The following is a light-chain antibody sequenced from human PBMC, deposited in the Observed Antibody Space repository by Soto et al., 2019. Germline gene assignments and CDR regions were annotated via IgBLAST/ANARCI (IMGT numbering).Light chain of an antibody. J-gene: IGKJ4*01. CDR2: GAS. CDR1: QSISNY. CDR3: QHAYSAPSLS. V-gene: IGKV1-39*01. Sequence: DLHMTQSPSSLSVSVGDRVTITCRASQSISNYLNWYQQKPGKAPKLLICGASSLQSGVPSRFSGSGSWTDFTLTISSLPPEDFATYYCQHAYSAPSLSFGGGTKVEIK.